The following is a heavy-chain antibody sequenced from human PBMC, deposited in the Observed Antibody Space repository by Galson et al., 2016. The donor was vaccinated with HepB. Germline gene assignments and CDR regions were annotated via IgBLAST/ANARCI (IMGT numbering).Heavy chain of an antibody. J-gene: IGHJ4*02. CDR1: XXSIXXXY. Sequence: ETXXXTCTVXXXSIXXXYXXXIRLXXGKGLEWXGYIYYTGTTTYNPSLRGRVAISLDTSKKQFPLRLSSVTTADTAVYFCARTRPSGNFDYWGRGILVTVSS. CDR3: ARTRPSGNFDY. CDR2: IYYTGTT. D-gene: IGHD6-25*01. V-gene: IGHV4-59*01.